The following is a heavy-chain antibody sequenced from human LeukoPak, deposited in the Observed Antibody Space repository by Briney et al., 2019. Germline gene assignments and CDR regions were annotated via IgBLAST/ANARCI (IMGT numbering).Heavy chain of an antibody. D-gene: IGHD2-15*01. J-gene: IGHJ4*02. Sequence: SETLSLTCTVSGDSISSGDYYWSWIRQPAGKGLEWIGRISSSGSTNYNPSLKSRVTISVDTSKNQFSLKLSSVTAADTAVYYCARRSGHRGGLDYWGQGTLVTVSS. CDR3: ARRSGHRGGLDY. CDR2: ISSSGST. CDR1: GDSISSGDYY. V-gene: IGHV4-61*02.